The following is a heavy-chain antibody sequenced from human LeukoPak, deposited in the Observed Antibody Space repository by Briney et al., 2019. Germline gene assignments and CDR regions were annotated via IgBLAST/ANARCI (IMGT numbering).Heavy chain of an antibody. CDR3: ARGPPLEYSSSSRYFDL. D-gene: IGHD6-6*01. Sequence: SETLSLTCTVSGYSISSGYYWGWIRQPPGKGLEWIGEINHSGSTNYNPSLKSRVTISVDTSKNQFSLKLSSVTAADTAVYYCARGPPLEYSSSSRYFDLWGRGTLVTVSS. CDR2: INHSGST. V-gene: IGHV4-38-2*02. J-gene: IGHJ2*01. CDR1: GYSISSGYY.